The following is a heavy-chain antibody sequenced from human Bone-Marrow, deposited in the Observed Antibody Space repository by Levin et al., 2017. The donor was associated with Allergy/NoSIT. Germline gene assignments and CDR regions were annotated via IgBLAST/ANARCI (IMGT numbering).Heavy chain of an antibody. CDR2: IYHDGST. Sequence: GSLRLSCAVSGGSISHGNWWTWVRQPPGKGLEWIAEIYHDGSTNYNPSLKNRLTISVHTSRKQFSLKLTSVTAADTAVYYCARSKGSASGVFDIWGQGTMVTVS. CDR3: ARSKGSASGVFDI. D-gene: IGHD1-26*01. J-gene: IGHJ3*02. CDR1: GGSISHGNW. V-gene: IGHV4-4*02.